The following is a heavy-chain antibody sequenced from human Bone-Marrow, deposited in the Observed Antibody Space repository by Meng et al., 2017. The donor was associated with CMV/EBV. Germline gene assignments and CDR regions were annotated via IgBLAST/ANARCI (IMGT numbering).Heavy chain of an antibody. CDR1: GYTFTRNY. CDR2: IDPSGGTT. D-gene: IGHD1-14*01. V-gene: IGHV1-46*01. J-gene: IGHJ4*02. CDR3: ARIDNNFDF. Sequence: ASVKVSCKGSGYTFTRNYIYWLRQAPGQGLEWLGMIDPSGGTTRYAPKFQGRVTVTSDTSTSTVYMELSSLRSEDTAVFYCARIDNNFDFWGQGTLVTVSS.